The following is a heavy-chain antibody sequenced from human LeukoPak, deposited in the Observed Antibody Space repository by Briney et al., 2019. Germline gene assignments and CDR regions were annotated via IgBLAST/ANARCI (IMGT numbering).Heavy chain of an antibody. CDR3: AISGSFRYYYYMDV. D-gene: IGHD1-26*01. J-gene: IGHJ6*03. V-gene: IGHV1-69*05. CDR2: IIPIFGTA. CDR1: GGTFSSYA. Sequence: GASVKVSCKASGGTFSSYAISWVRQAPGQGLEWMGGIIPIFGTANYAQKFQGRVTITTDESASTAYMELSSLRSEDTDVYYCAISGSFRYYYYMDVWGKGTTVTVSS.